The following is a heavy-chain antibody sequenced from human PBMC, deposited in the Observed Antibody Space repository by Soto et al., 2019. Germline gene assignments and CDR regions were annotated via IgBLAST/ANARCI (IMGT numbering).Heavy chain of an antibody. CDR3: ATTSPPGIAVAGSFDY. CDR1: GYTFTSYA. CDR2: INAGNGNT. J-gene: IGHJ4*02. D-gene: IGHD6-19*01. V-gene: IGHV1-3*01. Sequence: GASVKVCCKASGYTFTSYAMHWVRQAPGQRLEWMGWINAGNGNTKYSQKFQGRVTITRDTSASTAYMELSSLRSEDTAVYYCATTSPPGIAVAGSFDYWGQGTLVTVSS.